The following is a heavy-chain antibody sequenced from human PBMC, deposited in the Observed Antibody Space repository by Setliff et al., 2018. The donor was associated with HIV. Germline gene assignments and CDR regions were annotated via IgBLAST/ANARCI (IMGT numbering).Heavy chain of an antibody. V-gene: IGHV4-34*12. CDR3: ARSTVGAGASFP. J-gene: IGHJ5*02. D-gene: IGHD1-26*01. CDR2: IFYSGRT. CDR1: GGSFSDYY. Sequence: SETLSLTCGVYGGSFSDYYWGWIRQPPGKGLEWIGSIFYSGRTTYNPSLRSRVTISVDTSKNQFSLRLTSLTAADTAIYYCARSTVGAGASFPWGRGSLVTVSS.